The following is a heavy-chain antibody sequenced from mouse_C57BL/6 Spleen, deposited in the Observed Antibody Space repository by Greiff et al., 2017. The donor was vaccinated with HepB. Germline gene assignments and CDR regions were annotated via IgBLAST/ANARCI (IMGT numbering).Heavy chain of an antibody. V-gene: IGHV1-81*01. CDR2: IYPRSGNT. J-gene: IGHJ4*01. CDR1: GYTFTSYG. Sequence: VQLQQSGAELARPGASVKLSCKASGYTFTSYGISWVKQRTGQGLEWIGEIYPRSGNTYYNEKFKGKATLTADKSSSTAYMELRSLTSEDSAVYFCARWVFITTVVNAMDYWGQGTSVTVSS. D-gene: IGHD1-1*01. CDR3: ARWVFITTVVNAMDY.